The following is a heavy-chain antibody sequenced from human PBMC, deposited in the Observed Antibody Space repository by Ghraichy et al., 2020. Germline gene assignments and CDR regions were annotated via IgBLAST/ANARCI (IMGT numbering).Heavy chain of an antibody. CDR2: ISHDGNSQ. V-gene: IGHV3-30-3*01. CDR3: ARDIKSSYWSYFFFAMDV. D-gene: IGHD2-8*02. CDR1: GFTFSTYS. Sequence: GSLRLSCAAAGFTFSTYSMHWVRQAPGKGLEWVAVISHDGNSQYYADSVKGRFTISRDNSKNTVFLQMNGLRAGDTAVYYCARDIKSSYWSYFFFAMDVWGHGTTVTVSS. J-gene: IGHJ6*02.